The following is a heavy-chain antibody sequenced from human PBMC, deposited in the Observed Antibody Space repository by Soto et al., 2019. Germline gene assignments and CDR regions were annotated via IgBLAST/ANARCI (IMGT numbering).Heavy chain of an antibody. CDR3: ARSRGYSGYVDY. CDR1: GGTFSNYA. V-gene: IGHV1-69*11. Sequence: SVKVSCKASGGTFSNYAITWVRQAPGQGLEWLGRIIPILGSANYAQKFQGRVTITADESTTTAYLELSSLRSDDTAMYYCARSRGYSGYVDYWGQGTQVTVSS. J-gene: IGHJ4*02. D-gene: IGHD5-12*01. CDR2: IIPILGSA.